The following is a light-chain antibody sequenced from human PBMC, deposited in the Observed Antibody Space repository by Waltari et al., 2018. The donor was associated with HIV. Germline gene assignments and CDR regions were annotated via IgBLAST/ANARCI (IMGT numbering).Light chain of an antibody. CDR3: LSADTSVTWV. CDR2: KDT. J-gene: IGLJ3*02. V-gene: IGLV3-25*03. CDR1: ALPKQY. Sequence: SYELTQPPSVSVSPGQPARITCSGDALPKQYAYWYQQKPGQAPVLGIYKDTERPSGIPERFSGSSSGTTVTLTISGVQAEDDADYYCLSADTSVTWVFGGGTKLTVL.